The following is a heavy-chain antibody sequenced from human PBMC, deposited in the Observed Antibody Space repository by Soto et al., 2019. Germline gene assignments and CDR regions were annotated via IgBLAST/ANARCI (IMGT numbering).Heavy chain of an antibody. CDR2: INPSGGST. Sequence: QVQVVQSGAEVKKPGASVKVSCKASGYTFTSLYLHWVRQAPGQGLEWMGRINPSGGSTSYAQRFQGRVTVTRDTSTSTVYMELSSLRSDDTAVYYCARGGSVAVVTDGFDHWGQGTLVTVSS. CDR1: GYTFTSLY. J-gene: IGHJ4*02. CDR3: ARGGSVAVVTDGFDH. V-gene: IGHV1-46*01. D-gene: IGHD2-21*02.